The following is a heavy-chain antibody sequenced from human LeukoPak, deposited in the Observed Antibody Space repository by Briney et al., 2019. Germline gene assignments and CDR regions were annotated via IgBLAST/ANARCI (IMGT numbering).Heavy chain of an antibody. Sequence: SETLSLTCTVSGASINHYYWGWIRQLPPGKGLEWIGYFYYSGSTNYYPSHKSRVSISADTSKNQFSLKLTSVTAADTAVYYCARLGNSGYKGGGMDVWGPGTTVTVSS. J-gene: IGHJ6*02. CDR1: GASINHYY. D-gene: IGHD5-12*01. V-gene: IGHV4-59*01. CDR2: FYYSGST. CDR3: ARLGNSGYKGGGMDV.